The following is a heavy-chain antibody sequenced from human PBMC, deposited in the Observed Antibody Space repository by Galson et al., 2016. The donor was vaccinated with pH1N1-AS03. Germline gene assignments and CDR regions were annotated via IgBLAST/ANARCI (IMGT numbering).Heavy chain of an antibody. Sequence: SLRLSCAASGFTFSIYAMHWVRQAPGKGLEWVSGVGGVDGSLWYAESVKGGFTVSRDNSKGTLDLQMNSLRADEPAVYYCARGSGSPHWFDPWGQGTLVTVSS. CDR2: VGGVDGSL. D-gene: IGHD3-3*01. CDR3: ARGSGSPHWFDP. V-gene: IGHV3-23*01. CDR1: GFTFSIYA. J-gene: IGHJ5*02.